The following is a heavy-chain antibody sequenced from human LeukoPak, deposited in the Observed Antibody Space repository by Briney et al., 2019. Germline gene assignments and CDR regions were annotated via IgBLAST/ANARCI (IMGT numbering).Heavy chain of an antibody. CDR2: ISGSGGST. J-gene: IGHJ5*02. CDR1: GFTFSSYA. D-gene: IGHD1-26*01. V-gene: IGHV3-23*01. Sequence: GGSLRLSCAASGFTFSSYAMSWVRQAPGKGLEWVSAISGSGGSTYYADSVKGRFTISRDNSKNTLYLQMNSLRAEDTAVYYCARDIMGPTARGWFDPWGQGTLVTVSS. CDR3: ARDIMGPTARGWFDP.